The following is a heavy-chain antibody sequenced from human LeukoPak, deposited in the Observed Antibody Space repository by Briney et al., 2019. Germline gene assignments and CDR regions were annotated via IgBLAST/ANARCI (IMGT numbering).Heavy chain of an antibody. D-gene: IGHD3-10*01. V-gene: IGHV3-74*01. Sequence: PGGSLRLSCAASGFTFSSYWMHWVRQAPGKGLVWVSRINSDGSTPSYADSVKGRFTISRDNAKNTLYLQMNSLRAEDTAVYYCARVPYGSGSYPPYFDYWGQGTLVTVSS. CDR3: ARVPYGSGSYPPYFDY. J-gene: IGHJ4*02. CDR1: GFTFSSYW. CDR2: INSDGSTP.